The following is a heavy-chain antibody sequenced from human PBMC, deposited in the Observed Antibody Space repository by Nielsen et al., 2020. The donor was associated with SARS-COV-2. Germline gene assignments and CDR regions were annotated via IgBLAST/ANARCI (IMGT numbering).Heavy chain of an antibody. V-gene: IGHV5-51*01. Sequence: SCKGSGYSFTSYWLGWVRQMPGKGLEWMGIIYPGDSDTRYSPSFQGQVTISADKSISTAYLQWSSLKASDTAMYYCARRYCSSTSCSFLSIDYWGQGTLVTVSS. CDR1: GYSFTSYW. D-gene: IGHD2-2*01. J-gene: IGHJ4*02. CDR2: IYPGDSDT. CDR3: ARRYCSSTSCSFLSIDY.